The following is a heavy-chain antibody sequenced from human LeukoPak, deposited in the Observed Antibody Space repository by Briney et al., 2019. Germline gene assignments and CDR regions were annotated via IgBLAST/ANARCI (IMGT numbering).Heavy chain of an antibody. D-gene: IGHD5-24*01. CDR3: ARGLMAPNN. J-gene: IGHJ4*02. Sequence: SETLSLTCAVCGGSFSGYYWSWIRQPPGKGLEWIGEINHSGSTNYNPSLKSRVTISVDTSKNQFSLKLSSVTAADTAVYYCARGLMAPNNWGQGTLVTVSS. CDR1: GGSFSGYY. V-gene: IGHV4-34*01. CDR2: INHSGST.